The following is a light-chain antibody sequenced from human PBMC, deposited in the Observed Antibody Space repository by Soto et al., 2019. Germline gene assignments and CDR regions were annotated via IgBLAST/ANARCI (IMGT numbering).Light chain of an antibody. CDR1: QSVGKY. V-gene: IGKV3-15*01. J-gene: IGKJ4*01. CDR2: GAS. Sequence: EIVMTQSPATLSLSPGERATLSCRASQSVGKYLVWYQQKPGQAPRLLIYGASTRATGIPARFSGSGSGTDFTLSISSLQHEDFATYFCQQSYSPPFTFGGGTKVDIK. CDR3: QQSYSPPFT.